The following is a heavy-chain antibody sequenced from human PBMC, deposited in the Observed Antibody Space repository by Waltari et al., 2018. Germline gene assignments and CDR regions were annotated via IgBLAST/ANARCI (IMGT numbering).Heavy chain of an antibody. J-gene: IGHJ4*02. CDR2: IYHRGST. CDR3: ARYGDDGGGGY. CDR1: GYSISSGYY. D-gene: IGHD4-17*01. V-gene: IGHV4-38-2*02. Sequence: QVQLQESGPGLVKPSETLSLTCTVSGYSISSGYYWGWIRQPPGKGLEWIGSIYHRGSTYYNPSRKSRVTISVDTSKNQFSLKLSSVTAADTAVYYCARYGDDGGGGYWGQGTLVTVSS.